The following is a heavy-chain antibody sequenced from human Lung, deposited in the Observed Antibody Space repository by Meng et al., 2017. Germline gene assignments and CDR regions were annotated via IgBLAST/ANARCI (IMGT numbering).Heavy chain of an antibody. V-gene: IGHV3-11*01. CDR2: LFPPSPPL. CDR1: GFTLSDHY. J-gene: IGHJ4*02. CDR3: SLDRAQWHY. Sequence: QVQLVESWGGLFTPGGSLRLSCEVSGFTLSDHYMRWIRQVPGKGLEWVSSLFPPSPPLSSSASVTGRFTISRDIARNSVYLQLNSLRVEDTGVYYFSLDRAQWHYWGQGTLFTVSS. D-gene: IGHD2-8*01.